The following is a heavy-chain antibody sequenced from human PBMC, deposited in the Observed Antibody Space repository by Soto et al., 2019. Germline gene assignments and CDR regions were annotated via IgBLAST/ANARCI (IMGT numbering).Heavy chain of an antibody. V-gene: IGHV3-30-3*01. Sequence: GGSLRLSCAASGFTFSSYAMHWVRQAPGKGLEWVAVISYDGSNKYYADSVKGRFTISRDNSKNTLYLQMNSLRAEDTAVYYCARSRGSSGWYDAFDIWGQGTMVTVS. CDR3: ARSRGSSGWYDAFDI. D-gene: IGHD6-19*01. CDR1: GFTFSSYA. CDR2: ISYDGSNK. J-gene: IGHJ3*02.